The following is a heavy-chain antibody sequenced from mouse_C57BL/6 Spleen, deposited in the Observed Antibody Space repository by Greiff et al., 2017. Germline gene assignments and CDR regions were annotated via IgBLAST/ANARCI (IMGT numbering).Heavy chain of an antibody. V-gene: IGHV2-2*01. CDR2: IWSGGST. D-gene: IGHD2-4*01. J-gene: IGHJ4*01. CDR3: ARSSSDYADAMNY. Sequence: VMLVESGPGLVQPSQSLSITCTVSGFSLTSYGVHWVRQSPGKGLEWLGVIWSGGSTDYNAAFISRLSISKDNSKSQVFFKMNSLQADDTASDYGARSSSDYADAMNYWGQGTSVTVSS. CDR1: GFSLTSYG.